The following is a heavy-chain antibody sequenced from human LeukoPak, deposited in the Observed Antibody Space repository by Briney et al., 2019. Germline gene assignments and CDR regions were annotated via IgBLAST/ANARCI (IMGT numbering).Heavy chain of an antibody. CDR2: INHSGST. Sequence: PSETLSLTCAVYGGSFSGYYWSWIRRPPGKGLEWIGEINHSGSTNYNPSLKSRVTISVDTSKNQFSLKLSSVTAADTAVYYCARGGWIRAFDIWGQGTMVTVSS. CDR1: GGSFSGYY. CDR3: ARGGWIRAFDI. J-gene: IGHJ3*02. D-gene: IGHD5-18*01. V-gene: IGHV4-34*01.